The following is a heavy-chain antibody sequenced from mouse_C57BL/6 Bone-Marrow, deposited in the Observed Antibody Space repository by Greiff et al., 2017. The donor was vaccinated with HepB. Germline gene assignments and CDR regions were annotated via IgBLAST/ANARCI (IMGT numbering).Heavy chain of an antibody. V-gene: IGHV1-81*01. D-gene: IGHD2-4*01. CDR3: ARFDYDEGAWFAY. Sequence: VQLQQSGAELARPGASVKLSCKASGYTFTSYGISWVKQRTGQGLEWIGEIYPRSGNTYYNEKFKGKATLTADKSSSTAYRELRSLTSEDSAVYFCARFDYDEGAWFAYWGQGTLVTVSA. CDR2: IYPRSGNT. J-gene: IGHJ3*01. CDR1: GYTFTSYG.